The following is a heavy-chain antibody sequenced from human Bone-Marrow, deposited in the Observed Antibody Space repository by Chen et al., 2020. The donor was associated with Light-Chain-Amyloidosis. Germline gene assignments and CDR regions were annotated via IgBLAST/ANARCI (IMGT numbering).Heavy chain of an antibody. CDR1: GLTFDEYG. Sequence: EVQLVESGGRVVGTGGSLRLSCAAMGLTFDEYGMSWVRQAREKGLGWFSGINWNGGRTGYADFVKGRFTISRDNAKNSLDLQMNTLSPEDTALYYCAREAGVGITYYFDLWGPGTLVTVSS. CDR2: INWNGGRT. CDR3: AREAGVGITYYFDL. J-gene: IGHJ2*01. V-gene: IGHV3-20*04. D-gene: IGHD3-3*01.